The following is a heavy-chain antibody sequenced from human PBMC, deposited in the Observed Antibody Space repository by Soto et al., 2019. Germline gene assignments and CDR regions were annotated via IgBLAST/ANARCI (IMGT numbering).Heavy chain of an antibody. CDR1: GYSFTSYW. CDR3: ASRIDSNRYYYGMAV. CDR2: IYPGDSDT. D-gene: IGHD4-4*01. J-gene: IGHJ6*02. Sequence: PGESLKISCKGSGYSFTSYWIGWVRQMPGKGLEWMGIIYPGDSDTRYSPSFQGQVTISADKSISTAYLQWSSLKASDTAMYYCASRIDSNRYYYGMAVWGQGTTVTVSS. V-gene: IGHV5-51*01.